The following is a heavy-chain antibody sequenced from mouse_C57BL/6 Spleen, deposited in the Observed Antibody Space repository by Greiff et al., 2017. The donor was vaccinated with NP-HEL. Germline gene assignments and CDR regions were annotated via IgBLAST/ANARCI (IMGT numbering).Heavy chain of an antibody. Sequence: VQLKESGGGLVQPGGSLKLSCAASGFTFSDYYMYWVRQTPEKRLEWVAYISNGGGSTYYPDNVKGRFTISRDNAKNTLYLQMSRLKSEDTAMYYCARGVYGSSYWYFDVWGTGTTVTVSS. CDR2: ISNGGGST. D-gene: IGHD1-1*01. CDR3: ARGVYGSSYWYFDV. CDR1: GFTFSDYY. J-gene: IGHJ1*03. V-gene: IGHV5-12*01.